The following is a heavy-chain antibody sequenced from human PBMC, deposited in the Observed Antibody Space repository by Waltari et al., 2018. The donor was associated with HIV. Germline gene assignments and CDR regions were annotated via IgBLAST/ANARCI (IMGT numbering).Heavy chain of an antibody. CDR3: MKMADRGAD. V-gene: IGHV3-23*01. Sequence: EVQLSESGGGSVQPGESLRLSCTAPGFNFRIYVMDWVRQAPGKGLEWVSGISHSGDNTYYADSVKGRFTISRDNSKNTLYLQMNSLKVDDTAIYYCMKMADRGADWGQGALVTVSS. CDR1: GFNFRIYV. CDR2: ISHSGDNT. J-gene: IGHJ4*02.